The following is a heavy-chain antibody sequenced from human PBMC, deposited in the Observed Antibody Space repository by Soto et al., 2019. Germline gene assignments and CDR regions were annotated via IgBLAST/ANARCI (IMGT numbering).Heavy chain of an antibody. CDR2: ISSNGGST. CDR1: GFTFSSYA. Sequence: GGSLRLSCSASGFTFSSYAMHWVRQAPGKGLEYVSAISSNGGSTYYADSVKGRFTISRDNSKNTLYLQMSSLRAEDSAVYYCVKTQRGSSGYDYYYYDYYYMDVWGKGTTVTVSS. CDR3: VKTQRGSSGYDYYYYDYYYMDV. J-gene: IGHJ6*03. V-gene: IGHV3-64D*09. D-gene: IGHD5-12*01.